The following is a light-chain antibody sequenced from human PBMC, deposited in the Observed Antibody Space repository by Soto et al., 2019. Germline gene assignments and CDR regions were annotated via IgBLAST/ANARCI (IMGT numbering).Light chain of an antibody. Sequence: EIVLTQSPATLSSSPGDRATLSCRASQSVSSFLAWYQQRPGQAPRLLIYDASNRATGIPARFSGSGSGTDFTLTISSLEPEDFAVYYCQQRSNWPPVLTFGGGTKVDI. CDR2: DAS. V-gene: IGKV3-11*01. J-gene: IGKJ4*01. CDR1: QSVSSF. CDR3: QQRSNWPPVLT.